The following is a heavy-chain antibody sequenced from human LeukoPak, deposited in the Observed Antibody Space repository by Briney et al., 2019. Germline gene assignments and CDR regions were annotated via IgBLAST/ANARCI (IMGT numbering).Heavy chain of an antibody. J-gene: IGHJ4*02. CDR3: AAVYDFWSGSQDFNY. Sequence: SVKVSCKASGFTFTSSAVQWVRQARGQRLEWIGWIVVGSGNTNYAQKFQERVTITRDMSTSTAYMELSSLRSEDTAVYYCAAVYDFWSGSQDFNYWGQGTLVTVSS. D-gene: IGHD3-3*01. CDR2: IVVGSGNT. CDR1: GFTFTSSA. V-gene: IGHV1-58*01.